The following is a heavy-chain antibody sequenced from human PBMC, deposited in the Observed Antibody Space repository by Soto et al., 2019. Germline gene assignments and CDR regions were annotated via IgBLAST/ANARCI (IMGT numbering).Heavy chain of an antibody. V-gene: IGHV5-51*01. J-gene: IGHJ5*02. CDR3: ALTNILTDYFPNYFDP. CDR1: GYSFSIYW. D-gene: IGHD3-9*01. Sequence: PGASLKISCKGSGYSFSIYWIAWVRQLPGKGLEWMGIIYPGDSDTRYRPSFQGQVTISADKSITTAYLQWNSLKASDTAMYYCALTNILTDYFPNYFDPWGQGTLVTVSS. CDR2: IYPGDSDT.